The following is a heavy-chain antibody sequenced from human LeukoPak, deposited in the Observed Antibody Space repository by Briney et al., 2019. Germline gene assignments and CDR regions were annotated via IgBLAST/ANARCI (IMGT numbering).Heavy chain of an antibody. V-gene: IGHV4-59*01. D-gene: IGHD6-19*01. CDR1: GGSISSYY. J-gene: IGHJ4*02. CDR2: IYYSGST. CDR3: ARGRWSSGWFDY. Sequence: PSETLSLTCTVSGGSISSYYWNWIRQPPGQGLEWIGYIYYSGSTNYNPSLKSRLTISVYTSTNQFSLKLSSVTAADTAVYYCARGRWSSGWFDYWGQGTLVTVSS.